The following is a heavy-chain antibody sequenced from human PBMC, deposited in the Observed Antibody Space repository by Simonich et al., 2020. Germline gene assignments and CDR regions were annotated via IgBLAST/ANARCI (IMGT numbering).Heavy chain of an antibody. CDR1: GYTFTRYG. J-gene: IGHJ3*02. V-gene: IGHV1-18*01. D-gene: IGHD1-1*01. CDR3: ARSTTGTTAFDI. Sequence: QVQLVQSGAEVNKPGASVKVSCKASGYTFTRYGISWVRQAPGQGLGWVGWSRVYKGKTNDDQKPQGRGTMTTNTTTSTAYMELRSLRSDDTAGYYCARSTTGTTAFDIWGQGKMVTVSS. CDR2: SRVYKGKT.